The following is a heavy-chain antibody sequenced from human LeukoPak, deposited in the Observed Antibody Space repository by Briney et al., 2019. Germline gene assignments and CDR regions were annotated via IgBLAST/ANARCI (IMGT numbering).Heavy chain of an antibody. V-gene: IGHV1-18*01. D-gene: IGHD3-3*01. CDR2: ISAYNDNT. Sequence: ASVKVSCKASGYTFTSYGISWVRQAPGQGLEWMGWISAYNDNTNYAQKFQGRATMTTDTSTSTAYMELTSLRSDDTAVYYCARDYDFWSGYRRNYFDYWGQGTLVTVS. CDR3: ARDYDFWSGYRRNYFDY. CDR1: GYTFTSYG. J-gene: IGHJ4*02.